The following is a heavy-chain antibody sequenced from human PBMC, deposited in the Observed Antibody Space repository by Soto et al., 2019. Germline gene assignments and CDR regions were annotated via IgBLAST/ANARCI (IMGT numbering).Heavy chain of an antibody. CDR1: GFTVSSNY. J-gene: IGHJ3*02. V-gene: IGHV3-53*01. Sequence: GGSLRLSCAASGFTVSSNYMSWVRQAPGKGLEWVSVIYSGGSTYYADSVKGRFTISRDNSKNTLYLQMNSLRAEDTAVYYCARGLSYGDYDAFDIWGQGTMVTVSS. CDR2: IYSGGST. CDR3: ARGLSYGDYDAFDI. D-gene: IGHD4-17*01.